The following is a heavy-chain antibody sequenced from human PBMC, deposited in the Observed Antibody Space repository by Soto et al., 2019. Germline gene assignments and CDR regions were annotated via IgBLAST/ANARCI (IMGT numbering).Heavy chain of an antibody. J-gene: IGHJ4*02. V-gene: IGHV5-51*01. CDR1: GYTFTTYW. Sequence: PGESLKISCKGSGYTFTTYWIGWVRQMPGKGLEWMGVLYPGDSDTIYSPSFQGQVTLTDDKSISSAYLQWRRLEASDTAMYYCVRRSECSTNTCYRELDYWGQGTLVPVSS. CDR2: LYPGDSDT. D-gene: IGHD2-2*01. CDR3: VRRSECSTNTCYRELDY.